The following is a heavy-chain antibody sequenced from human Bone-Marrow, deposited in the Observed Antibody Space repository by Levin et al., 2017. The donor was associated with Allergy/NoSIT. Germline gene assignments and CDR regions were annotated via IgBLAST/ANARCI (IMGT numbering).Heavy chain of an antibody. CDR3: AMYYYDDSGYGYLGD. V-gene: IGHV4-31*03. J-gene: IGHJ4*02. CDR1: GGSISTYGYF. Sequence: PSETLSLSCSVSGGSISTYGYFWSWIRQHPGKGLEWIGHISYTESTYYNPSLSSRLIISADTSKNQFSLRLSSVTAADTAVYYCAMYYYDDSGYGYLGDWGQGTLVTVSS. D-gene: IGHD3-22*01. CDR2: ISYTEST.